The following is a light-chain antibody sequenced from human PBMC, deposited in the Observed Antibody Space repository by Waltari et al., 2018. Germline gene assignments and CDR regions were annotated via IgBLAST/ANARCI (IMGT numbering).Light chain of an antibody. CDR1: SSDVGGYNY. CDR2: EVS. V-gene: IGLV2-14*01. Sequence: QSALTQPASVSGSPGQSITISCTGTSSDVGGYNYVPWYQQHPGKATKLMIYEVSNRPSGVSNRFSGSKSGNTASLTISGLQAEDEADYYCSSYTSSSTLGVFGGGTKLTVL. J-gene: IGLJ3*02. CDR3: SSYTSSSTLGV.